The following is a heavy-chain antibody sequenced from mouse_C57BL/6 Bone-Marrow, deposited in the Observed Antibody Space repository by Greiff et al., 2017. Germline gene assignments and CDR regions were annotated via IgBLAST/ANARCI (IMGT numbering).Heavy chain of an antibody. V-gene: IGHV1-64*01. J-gene: IGHJ4*01. D-gene: IGHD2-4*01. CDR3: ARSYDYDDDTMDY. Sequence: QVQLQQPGAELVKPGASVKLSCKASGYTFTNYWMHWVKQRPGQGLEWSGMMHPNGGSPDYNETFKSEATLSVDKSSRTAYMELSSLTSEDSAVYYCARSYDYDDDTMDYWGQGTSVTVSS. CDR1: GYTFTNYW. CDR2: MHPNGGSP.